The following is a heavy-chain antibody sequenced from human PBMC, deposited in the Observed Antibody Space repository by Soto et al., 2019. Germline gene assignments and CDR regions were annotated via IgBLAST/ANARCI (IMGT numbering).Heavy chain of an antibody. V-gene: IGHV1-18*01. Sequence: GASVKVSCTASGYTFTSYGISWVRQAPGQGLEWMGWISAYNGNTNYAQKLQGRVTMTTDTSTSTAYMELRSLRSDDTAVYYCAREAIAAAGNWFDPWGQGTLVTVSS. CDR3: AREAIAAAGNWFDP. D-gene: IGHD6-13*01. J-gene: IGHJ5*02. CDR1: GYTFTSYG. CDR2: ISAYNGNT.